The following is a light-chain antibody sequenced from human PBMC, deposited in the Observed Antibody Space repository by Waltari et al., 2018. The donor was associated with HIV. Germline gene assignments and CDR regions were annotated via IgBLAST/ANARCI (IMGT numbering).Light chain of an antibody. CDR1: QAVSNF. CDR2: DAS. Sequence: EILLTQSPATLSLSPGERATLSCRASQAVSNFLAWYQQKPGQAPSLLVYDASSRATGIPARFRGSGSGTDFTLTITSLEPDDFAVYYCQQRSNWPPGFTFGQGTKLEIK. V-gene: IGKV3-11*01. J-gene: IGKJ2*01. CDR3: QQRSNWPPGFT.